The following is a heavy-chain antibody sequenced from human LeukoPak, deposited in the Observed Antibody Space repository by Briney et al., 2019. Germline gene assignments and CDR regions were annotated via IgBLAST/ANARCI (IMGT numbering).Heavy chain of an antibody. CDR2: ISYDGSNK. Sequence: PGRSLRLSCAASGFTFSSYGMHWVRQAPGKGLEWVAVISYDGSNKYYADSVKGRFTISRDDSKNTLYLQMNSLRAEDTAVYYCAKDLGVGATCFDPWGQGTLVTVSS. D-gene: IGHD1-26*01. CDR1: GFTFSSYG. CDR3: AKDLGVGATCFDP. V-gene: IGHV3-30*18. J-gene: IGHJ5*02.